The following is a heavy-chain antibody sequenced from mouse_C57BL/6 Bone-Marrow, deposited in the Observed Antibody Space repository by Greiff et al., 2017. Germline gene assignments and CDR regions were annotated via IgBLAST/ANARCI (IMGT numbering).Heavy chain of an antibody. CDR3: ASPLYYGSLDYAMDY. CDR2: ILPGSGST. CDR1: GYTFTGYW. Sequence: QVQLKQSGAELMKPGASVKLSCKATGYTFTGYWIEWVKQRPGHGLEWIGEILPGSGSTNYNEKFKGKATFTAATSSNTAYMQLSSLTTEDSAIYYCASPLYYGSLDYAMDYWGQGTSVTVSS. D-gene: IGHD1-1*01. J-gene: IGHJ4*01. V-gene: IGHV1-9*01.